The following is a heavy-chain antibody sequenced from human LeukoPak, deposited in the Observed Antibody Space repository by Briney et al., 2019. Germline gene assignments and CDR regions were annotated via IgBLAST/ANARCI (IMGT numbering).Heavy chain of an antibody. CDR3: AKFHTPAYYFDY. Sequence: PGGSLRLSCAASGFTFSSYAMSWVRQAPGKGLEWASAISGSGGSTYYADSVKGRFTISRDNSKNTLYLQMNSLRAEDTAVYYCAKFHTPAYYFDYWGQGTLVTVSS. V-gene: IGHV3-23*01. CDR1: GFTFSSYA. CDR2: ISGSGGST. J-gene: IGHJ4*02.